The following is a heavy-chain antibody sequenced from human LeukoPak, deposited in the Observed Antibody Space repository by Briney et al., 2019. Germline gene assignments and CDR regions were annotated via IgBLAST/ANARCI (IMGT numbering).Heavy chain of an antibody. D-gene: IGHD2-15*01. J-gene: IGHJ6*02. CDR3: ARAFRYCSGGSCYSYYYYGMDV. CDR1: GYTFTSYG. V-gene: IGHV1-18*01. Sequence: GASVKVSCKASGYTFTSYGISWVRQAPGQGLEWMGWISAYNGNTNYAQKLQGRVTMTTDTSTSTAYMELRSLRSDDTAVYYCARAFRYCSGGSCYSYYYYGMDVWGQGTMVTVSS. CDR2: ISAYNGNT.